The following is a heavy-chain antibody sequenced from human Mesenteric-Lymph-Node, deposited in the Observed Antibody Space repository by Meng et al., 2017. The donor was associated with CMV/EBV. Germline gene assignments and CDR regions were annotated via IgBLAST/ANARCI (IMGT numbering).Heavy chain of an antibody. J-gene: IGHJ5*02. CDR3: ARTTSSATRWFDP. Sequence: GESLKISCAASGFTFSSYGTHWVRQAPGKGLEWVAFIRYDGSNKYYVDSVKGRFTISRDNSKNTLYLQMNSLRTEDTAMYYCARTTSSATRWFDPWGQGTLVTVSS. CDR1: GFTFSSYG. V-gene: IGHV3-30*02. D-gene: IGHD2-15*01. CDR2: IRYDGSNK.